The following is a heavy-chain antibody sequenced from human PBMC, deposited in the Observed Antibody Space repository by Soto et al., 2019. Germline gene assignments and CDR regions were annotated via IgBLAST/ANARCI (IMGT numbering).Heavy chain of an antibody. V-gene: IGHV4-59*08. CDR3: SRLGGYYQAFDQ. J-gene: IGHJ4*02. Sequence: PSETLSLTCTVSGGSMNTYYWGWFRQPPGKGLEWVGYIYYSGSTTYSPSLKSRVTISVDTSKNQFSLKLDPVTAPDPAVYYLSRLGGYYQAFDQWGRGSLVTVS. D-gene: IGHD3-22*01. CDR1: GGSMNTYY. CDR2: IYYSGST.